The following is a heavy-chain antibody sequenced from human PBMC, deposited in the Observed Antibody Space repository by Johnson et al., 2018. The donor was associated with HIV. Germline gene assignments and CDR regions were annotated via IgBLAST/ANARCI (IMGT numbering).Heavy chain of an antibody. J-gene: IGHJ3*02. D-gene: IGHD3-10*01. V-gene: IGHV3-30*18. CDR2: ISYDGSNK. CDR1: GFTFSSYG. CDR3: AKLGGSGNAFDI. Sequence: QVQLVESGGGVVQPGRSLRLSCAASGFTFSSYGMHWVRQAPGKGLEWVAVISYDGSNKYYADSVKGRFTISRDNSKNTLYLQMNSLRAEDTAVYYCAKLGGSGNAFDIWGQGTMVTVSS.